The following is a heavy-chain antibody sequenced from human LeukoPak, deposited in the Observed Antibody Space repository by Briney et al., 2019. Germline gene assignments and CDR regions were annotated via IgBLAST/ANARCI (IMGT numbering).Heavy chain of an antibody. Sequence: GGSLRLSCAASGFTFSGYSVNWVRQAPGKGLEWVSSISSSSSYIYYADSVKGRFTISRDNAKNSLYLQMNSLRAEDTAVYYCARGDGYCSGGSCYVFDYWGQGTLVTVSS. CDR2: ISSSSSYI. CDR3: ARGDGYCSGGSCYVFDY. D-gene: IGHD2-15*01. CDR1: GFTFSGYS. J-gene: IGHJ4*02. V-gene: IGHV3-21*01.